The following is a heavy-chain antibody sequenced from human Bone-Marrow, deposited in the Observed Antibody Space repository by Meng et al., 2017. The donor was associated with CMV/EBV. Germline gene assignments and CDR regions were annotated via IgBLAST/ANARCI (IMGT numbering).Heavy chain of an antibody. CDR1: GGSISSSSYY. J-gene: IGHJ5*02. CDR3: ARVGSEQTNWFDP. V-gene: IGHV4-39*07. Sequence: VSGGSISSSSYYWGWIRQPPGKGLEWIGSIYYSGSTYYNPSLKSRVTISVDTSKNQFSLKLSSVTAADTAVYYCARVGSEQTNWFDPWGQGTLVTVSS. CDR2: IYYSGST. D-gene: IGHD1/OR15-1a*01.